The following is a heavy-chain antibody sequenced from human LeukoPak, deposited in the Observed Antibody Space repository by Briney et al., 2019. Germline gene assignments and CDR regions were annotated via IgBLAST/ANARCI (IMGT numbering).Heavy chain of an antibody. J-gene: IGHJ4*02. D-gene: IGHD3-22*01. CDR2: INPSAGST. CDR3: ARGQYYYDSSGYYPLYFDY. V-gene: IGHV1-46*01. Sequence: ASVKVSCKASGYTFTSYYMHWVRQAPGQGLEWMGIINPSAGSTSYAQWFQGRVTMTRDTSTGTVYMELSSLRSEDTAVYYCARGQYYYDSSGYYPLYFDYWGQGTLVTVSS. CDR1: GYTFTSYY.